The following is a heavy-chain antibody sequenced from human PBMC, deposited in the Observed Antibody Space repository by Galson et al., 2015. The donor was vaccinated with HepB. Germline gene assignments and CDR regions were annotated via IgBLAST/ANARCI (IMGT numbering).Heavy chain of an antibody. CDR3: ATSKWPKWNYYGMDV. Sequence: SLRLSCAASGFTVSSNYMSWVRQAPGKGLEWVPVIYSGGSTYYADSVKGRFTISRHNSKNTLYLQMNSLRAEDTAVYYCATSKWPKWNYYGMDVWGQGTTVTVSS. D-gene: IGHD5-12*01. J-gene: IGHJ6*02. V-gene: IGHV3-53*04. CDR1: GFTVSSNY. CDR2: IYSGGST.